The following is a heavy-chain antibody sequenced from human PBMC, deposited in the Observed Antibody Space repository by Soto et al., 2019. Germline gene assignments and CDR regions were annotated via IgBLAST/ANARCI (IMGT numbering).Heavy chain of an antibody. V-gene: IGHV4-30-2*01. Sequence: SETLSLTCAVAGGSISSGGYSWSWIRQPPGKGLEWIGYIYHSGSTYYNPSLKSRVTISVDRSKNQFSLKLSSVTAADTAVYYCARVKGRKRAYGMDVWGQGTTVTVSS. CDR1: GGSISSGGYS. J-gene: IGHJ6*02. CDR3: ARVKGRKRAYGMDV. CDR2: IYHSGST.